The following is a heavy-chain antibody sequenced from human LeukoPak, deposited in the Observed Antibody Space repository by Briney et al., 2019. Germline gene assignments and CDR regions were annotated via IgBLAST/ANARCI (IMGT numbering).Heavy chain of an antibody. CDR3: ARVGYNFPQFDY. V-gene: IGHV1-69*13. Sequence: SVKVSCKASGGTFSSYAISWVRQAPGQGLEWMGGIIPIFGTANYAQKFQGRVTITADESTSTAYMELSSLRSEDTAVYYCARVGYNFPQFDYWGQGTLVTASS. CDR1: GGTFSSYA. J-gene: IGHJ4*02. D-gene: IGHD1-20*01. CDR2: IIPIFGTA.